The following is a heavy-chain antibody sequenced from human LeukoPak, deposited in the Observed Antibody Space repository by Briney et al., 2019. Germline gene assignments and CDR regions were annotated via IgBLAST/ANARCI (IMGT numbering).Heavy chain of an antibody. Sequence: SGGSLSLSCEASGFTFNDYAIHWVRQAPGKGREWVSGISWNSANIGYADSVKGRFTISRDNAKNSLYLQMNSLRAEDTALYYCALISDRYDSSGYLEGYWGQGTLVTVSS. J-gene: IGHJ4*02. CDR3: ALISDRYDSSGYLEGY. CDR2: ISWNSANI. D-gene: IGHD3-22*01. V-gene: IGHV3-9*01. CDR1: GFTFNDYA.